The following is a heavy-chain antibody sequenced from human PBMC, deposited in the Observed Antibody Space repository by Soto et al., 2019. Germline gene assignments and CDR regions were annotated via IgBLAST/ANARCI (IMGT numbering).Heavy chain of an antibody. CDR1: GFTFSSYG. Sequence: QVQLVASGGCVVQPGRSLRLYCAASGFTFSSYGMHWVRQAPGKGLEWVAVISYDGSNKYYADSVKGRFTISRDNSKNTLYLQMNSLRAEDTAVYYCAKRGRYSSGWYVSDYWGQGTLVTVSS. J-gene: IGHJ4*02. CDR3: AKRGRYSSGWYVSDY. D-gene: IGHD6-19*01. V-gene: IGHV3-30*18. CDR2: ISYDGSNK.